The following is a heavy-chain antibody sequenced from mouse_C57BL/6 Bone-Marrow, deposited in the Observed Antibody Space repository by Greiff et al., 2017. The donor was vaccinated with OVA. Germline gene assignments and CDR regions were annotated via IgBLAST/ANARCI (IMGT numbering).Heavy chain of an antibody. CDR1: GFNIKNTY. V-gene: IGHV14-3*01. J-gene: IGHJ4*01. Sequence: EVQLVESVAELVRPGASVKLSCTASGFNIKNTYMHWVKQRPEQGLEWIGRIDPANDNTKYAPKFQGKATMTADTSSNTAYLQLSSLSSEDTAVYCGARGNFGSSFYAMDDWGQGTSVTVSS. CDR2: IDPANDNT. CDR3: ARGNFGSSFYAMDD. D-gene: IGHD1-1*01.